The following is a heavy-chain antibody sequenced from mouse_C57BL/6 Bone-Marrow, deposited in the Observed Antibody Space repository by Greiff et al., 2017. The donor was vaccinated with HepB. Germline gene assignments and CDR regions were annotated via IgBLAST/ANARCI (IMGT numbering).Heavy chain of an antibody. CDR2: ISSGGSYT. CDR3: ARKDYGDY. Sequence: EVKLEESGGDLVKPGGSLKLSCAASGFTFSSYGMSWVRQTPDKRLEWVATISSGGSYTYYPDSVKGRFTISRDNAKNTLYLQMSSLKSEDTAMYYCARKDYGDYWGQGTTLTVSS. J-gene: IGHJ2*01. CDR1: GFTFSSYG. V-gene: IGHV5-6*02. D-gene: IGHD1-1*01.